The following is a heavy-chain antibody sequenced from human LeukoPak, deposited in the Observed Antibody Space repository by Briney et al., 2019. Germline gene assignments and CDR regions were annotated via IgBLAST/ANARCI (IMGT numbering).Heavy chain of an antibody. CDR1: GESFSGHY. V-gene: IGHV4-34*01. J-gene: IGHJ4*02. D-gene: IGHD3-10*01. CDR3: ARPRYGSGSLDS. Sequence: SETLSLTCAVHGESFSGHYWTWIRQPPGKGLEWIGEINHSGSTTSNPSLNNRVTISVDTSKNQFSLKLTSVTAADTAVYYCARPRYGSGSLDSWGQGTLVTVSS. CDR2: INHSGST.